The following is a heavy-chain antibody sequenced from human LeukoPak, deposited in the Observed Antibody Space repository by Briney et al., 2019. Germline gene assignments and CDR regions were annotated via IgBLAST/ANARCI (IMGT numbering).Heavy chain of an antibody. V-gene: IGHV3-23*01. D-gene: IGHD2-21*02. CDR1: GFTFSSYA. CDR3: AGVTLYYFDY. Sequence: GGSLRLSCAASGFTFSSYAMSWVRQAPGKGLEWVSGITGSGGSTYYADSVKGRFTISRDNAKNSLYLQMNSLRAEDTAVYYCAGVTLYYFDYWGQGTLVTVSS. J-gene: IGHJ4*02. CDR2: ITGSGGST.